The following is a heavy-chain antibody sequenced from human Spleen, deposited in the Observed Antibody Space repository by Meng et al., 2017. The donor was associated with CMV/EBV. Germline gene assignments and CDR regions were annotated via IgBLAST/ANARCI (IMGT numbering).Heavy chain of an antibody. CDR1: GFTFSMYG. CDR3: AKALGYCSGGSCYALQN. V-gene: IGHV3-23*03. Sequence: GESLKISCAASGFTFSMYGMSWVRQDPGKGLDWVSIIYSDGATTYYVDSLKGRFTISRDNSKNTLYLQMNSLRAEDTAVYYCAKALGYCSGGSCYALQNWGQGTMVTVSS. J-gene: IGHJ3*01. D-gene: IGHD2-15*01. CDR2: IYSDGATT.